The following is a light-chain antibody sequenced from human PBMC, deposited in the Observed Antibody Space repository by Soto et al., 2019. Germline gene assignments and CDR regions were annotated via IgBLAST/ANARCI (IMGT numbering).Light chain of an antibody. CDR3: QQVRSYPST. V-gene: IGKV1-9*01. J-gene: IGKJ4*01. CDR2: AAS. CDR1: QTISSY. Sequence: DIQMTPSPATLSGSVCDRVTINCLASQTISSYLAWYQQKPGKAPNLLIYAASTLQSGVPSRFSASGVGTDFTLTISSLQAEDFATYYCQQVRSYPSTVGGGTKVDIK.